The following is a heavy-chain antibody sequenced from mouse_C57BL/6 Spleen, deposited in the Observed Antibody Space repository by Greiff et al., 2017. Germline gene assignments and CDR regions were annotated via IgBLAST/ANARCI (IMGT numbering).Heavy chain of an antibody. Sequence: QVQLQQSGPELVKPGASVKISCKASGYAFSSSWMNWVKQRPGKGLEWIGRIYPGDGDTNYNGKFKGKATLTADKSSSTAYMQLSSLTSEDSAVYFCARVGCYYLLYFDYWGQGTTLTVSS. CDR3: ARVGCYYLLYFDY. J-gene: IGHJ2*01. CDR1: GYAFSSSW. CDR2: IYPGDGDT. V-gene: IGHV1-82*01. D-gene: IGHD2-3*01.